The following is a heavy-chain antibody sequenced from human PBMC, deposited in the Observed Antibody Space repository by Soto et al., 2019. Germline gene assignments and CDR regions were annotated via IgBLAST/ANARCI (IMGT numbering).Heavy chain of an antibody. CDR1: GFTFSSYG. V-gene: IGHV3-33*01. CDR3: ARTILADGYNPGYYFDY. CDR2: IWYDGSNK. J-gene: IGHJ4*02. D-gene: IGHD5-12*01. Sequence: QVQLVESGGGVVQPGRSLRLSCAASGFTFSSYGMHWVRQAPGKGLEWVAVIWYDGSNKYYADSVKGRFTISRDNSKNTLYLQMNSLRAEDTAVYYCARTILADGYNPGYYFDYWGQGTLVTVSS.